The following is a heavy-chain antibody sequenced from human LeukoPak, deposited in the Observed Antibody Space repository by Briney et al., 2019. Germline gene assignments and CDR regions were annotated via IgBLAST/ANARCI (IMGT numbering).Heavy chain of an antibody. J-gene: IGHJ4*02. CDR2: INESGDT. D-gene: IGHD2-2*01. CDR1: GGSFSSHF. V-gene: IGHV4-34*01. CDR3: ARVVGIAVIPGATEDNYFDT. Sequence: SETLSLTCGVTGGSFSSHFWAWIRQSPAKGLEWIGVINESGDTDYNPSLNSRAKISTDTSRGHFSLTLTSVSAADTAIYYCARVVGIAVIPGATEDNYFDTWGQGTLVTVSS.